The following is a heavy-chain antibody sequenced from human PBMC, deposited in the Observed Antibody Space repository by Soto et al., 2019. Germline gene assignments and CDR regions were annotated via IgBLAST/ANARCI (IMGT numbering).Heavy chain of an antibody. CDR3: ARGGAVAGDAFDI. CDR2: IWYDGSNK. D-gene: IGHD6-19*01. Sequence: QVQLVESGGGVVQPGRSLRLSCAASGFTFSSYGMHWVRQAPGKGLEWVAVIWYDGSNKYYADSVKGRFTISRDNSKNTLYLQMNSLRAEDTAVYYCARGGAVAGDAFDIWGQGTMVTVSS. J-gene: IGHJ3*02. CDR1: GFTFSSYG. V-gene: IGHV3-33*01.